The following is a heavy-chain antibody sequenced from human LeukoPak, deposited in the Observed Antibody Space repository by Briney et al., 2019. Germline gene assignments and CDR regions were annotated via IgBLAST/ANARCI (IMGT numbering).Heavy chain of an antibody. CDR1: GFTFSSYA. D-gene: IGHD4-17*01. CDR2: ISGSGGST. J-gene: IGHJ6*02. Sequence: GGSLRLSCAASGFTFSSYAMSWVRQAPGKGLEWVSAISGSGGSTYYEDSGKGRFTIYRDNSKNTLYLQMNSLRAEDTAVYYCAKDPETTVTAGRVYYYGMDVWGQGTTVTVSS. V-gene: IGHV3-23*01. CDR3: AKDPETTVTAGRVYYYGMDV.